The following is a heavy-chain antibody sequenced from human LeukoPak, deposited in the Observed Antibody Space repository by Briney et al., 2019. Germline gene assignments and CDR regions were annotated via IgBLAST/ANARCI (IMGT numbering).Heavy chain of an antibody. J-gene: IGHJ6*02. Sequence: GASVKVSCKASGYTFTTYGISWVRQAPGQGLEWMGWISTSRVNTNYAQKFQGRLTMTTDTSTSTAYMELRSLRSDDTAVYYCTRDFDNPENSCPSTSCIDVWGQGTTVTVSS. CDR3: TRDFDNPENSCPSTSCIDV. D-gene: IGHD2-2*01. V-gene: IGHV1-18*01. CDR2: ISTSRVNT. CDR1: GYTFTTYG.